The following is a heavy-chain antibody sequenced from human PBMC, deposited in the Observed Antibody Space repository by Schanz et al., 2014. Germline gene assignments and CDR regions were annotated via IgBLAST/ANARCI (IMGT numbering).Heavy chain of an antibody. D-gene: IGHD3-22*01. CDR1: GATFNSYA. CDR2: IVPIAGIT. CDR3: AREVGLYDRGWFDP. V-gene: IGHV1-69*04. Sequence: QVRLVQSGAEVKKPGSSVKVSCKSSGATFNSYAFGWVRQAPGQGLEWMGRIVPIAGITNYAQRFQGRVTITADKSSDTAYMELSSLRSEDTAVYYCAREVGLYDRGWFDPWGQGILVTVAS. J-gene: IGHJ5*02.